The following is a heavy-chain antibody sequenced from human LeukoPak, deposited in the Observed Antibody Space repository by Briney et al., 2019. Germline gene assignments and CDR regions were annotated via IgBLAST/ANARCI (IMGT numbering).Heavy chain of an antibody. CDR1: GGSFSGYY. CDR3: GRDSGGTVDS. D-gene: IGHD2-15*01. Sequence: TSETLSLTCAVYGGSFSGYYWSWIRQPPGKGLEWIGEINHSGSTNYNPSLKSRVTISVDTSKNQFSLKLSSVTAADTAVYYCGRDSGGTVDSWGQGTLVTVSS. J-gene: IGHJ4*02. CDR2: INHSGST. V-gene: IGHV4-34*01.